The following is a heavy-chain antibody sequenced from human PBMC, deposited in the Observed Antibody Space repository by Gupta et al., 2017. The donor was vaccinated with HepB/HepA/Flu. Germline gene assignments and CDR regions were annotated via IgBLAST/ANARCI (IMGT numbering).Heavy chain of an antibody. CDR1: GFSLTTSRVG. CDR2: VYWDGDK. V-gene: IGHV2-5*02. J-gene: IGHJ4*02. Sequence: QITLKESGPTVVKPTQTLTLTCTFSGFSLTTSRVGVGWIRQPPGEALEGLAAVYWDGDKRYSPSLKTRLTITQDTSKNKVVLTMIHLEPVATATYYCVHIRNCRAGSCYFNVWGQGTLVTVSS. D-gene: IGHD2-15*01. CDR3: VHIRNCRAGSCYFNV.